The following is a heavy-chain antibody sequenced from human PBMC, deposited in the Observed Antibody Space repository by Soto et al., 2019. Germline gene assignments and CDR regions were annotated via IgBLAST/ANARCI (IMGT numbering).Heavy chain of an antibody. CDR1: GFTVSSNY. V-gene: IGHV3-53*01. CDR2: IYSGGST. CDR3: ARDSPRSVPYYYYGMDV. J-gene: IGHJ6*02. D-gene: IGHD3-16*02. Sequence: GGSLRLSCAASGFTVSSNYMSWVRQAPGKGLEWVSVIYSGGSTYYADSVKGRFTISRDNSKNTLYLQMNSLRAEDTAVYYCARDSPRSVPYYYYGMDVWGQGTTVTVS.